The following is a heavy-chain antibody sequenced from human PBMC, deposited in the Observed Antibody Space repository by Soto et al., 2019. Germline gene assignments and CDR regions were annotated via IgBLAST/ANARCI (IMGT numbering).Heavy chain of an antibody. D-gene: IGHD2-15*01. CDR2: IKQDGSEK. J-gene: IGHJ4*02. CDR1: GFTFSSYW. V-gene: IGHV3-7*04. CDR3: ARASVAAAY. Sequence: EVQLVESGGGLVQPGGSLRLSCAASGFTFSSYWMSWVRQAPGKGLEWVANIKQDGSEKYYVDSVKGRITISRDNAKNSRYLQMNSLRAEDTALYYCARASVAAAYWGQGTLVTVSS.